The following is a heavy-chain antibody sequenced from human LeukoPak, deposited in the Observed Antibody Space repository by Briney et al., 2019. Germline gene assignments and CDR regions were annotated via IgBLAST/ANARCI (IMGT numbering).Heavy chain of an antibody. J-gene: IGHJ4*02. CDR2: IIPIFGTA. D-gene: IGHD3-10*01. CDR3: AQEGGSGSFKLDY. CDR1: GGTFSSYA. Sequence: GASVKVSCKASGGTFSSYAISWVRQAPGQGLEWMGGIIPIFGTANYAQKFQGRVTITADESTSTAYMELSSLRSEDTAVYYCAQEGGSGSFKLDYWGQGTLVTASS. V-gene: IGHV1-69*13.